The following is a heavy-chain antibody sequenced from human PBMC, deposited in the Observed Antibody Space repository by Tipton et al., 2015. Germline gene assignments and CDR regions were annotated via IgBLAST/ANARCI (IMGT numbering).Heavy chain of an antibody. V-gene: IGHV4-38-2*01. CDR2: ISHSGNT. D-gene: IGHD3-9*01. CDR3: ACQDYDSLTRDYQAVAF. CDR1: AYSISSDYY. Sequence: TLSLTCAVSAYSISSDYYWGWIRQPPGKGLEWIGSISHSGNTYYNPSLKSRVTMSRDTSKNQFSLKLTSVTAADTAVYYCACQDYDSLTRDYQAVAFCGQRTLVAVSP. J-gene: IGHJ4*02.